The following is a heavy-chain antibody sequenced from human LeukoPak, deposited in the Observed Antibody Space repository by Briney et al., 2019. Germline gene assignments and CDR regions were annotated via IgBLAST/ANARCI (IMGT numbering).Heavy chain of an antibody. J-gene: IGHJ6*03. D-gene: IGHD3-10*01. Sequence: SVKVSRKTSGGTFSSYAISWVRQAPGQGLEWMGGIIPMFGTPNYAQKFQGRVTITTDESTNTAYMELSSLRSEDTAMYYCARDRGSTKGSYYSYFMDVWGKGTTVTVSS. CDR3: ARDRGSTKGSYYSYFMDV. CDR2: IIPMFGTP. CDR1: GGTFSSYA. V-gene: IGHV1-69*05.